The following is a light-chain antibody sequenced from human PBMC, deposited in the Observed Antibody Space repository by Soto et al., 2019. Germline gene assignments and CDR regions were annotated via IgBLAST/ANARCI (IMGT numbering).Light chain of an antibody. Sequence: EIVMTQSLATLSLSPGERAALSCRASQSINSELAWYQQKPGQPPRLLIYRASTRATGVPARFTGSESGSEFTLTISRLQSEDFAVYYCQQGHNWPLTFGQGTRLEI. J-gene: IGKJ2*01. CDR3: QQGHNWPLT. CDR1: QSINSE. CDR2: RAS. V-gene: IGKV3-15*01.